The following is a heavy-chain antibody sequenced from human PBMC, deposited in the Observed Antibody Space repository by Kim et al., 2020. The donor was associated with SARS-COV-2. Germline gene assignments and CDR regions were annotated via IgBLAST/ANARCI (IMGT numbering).Heavy chain of an antibody. CDR2: TT. V-gene: IGHV3-15*01. Sequence: TTDYAAPVRGRLTLSRYESKNTMYLQMNSVKLEDTAVYYCTTEVRGVIYYWGQGTLVTVSS. D-gene: IGHD3-10*01. CDR3: TTEVRGVIYY. J-gene: IGHJ4*02.